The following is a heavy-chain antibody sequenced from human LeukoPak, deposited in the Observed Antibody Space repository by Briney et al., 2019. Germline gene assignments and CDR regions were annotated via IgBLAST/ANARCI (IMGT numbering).Heavy chain of an antibody. CDR1: GFTVSTSA. V-gene: IGHV3-23*01. Sequence: GGSLRLSCAAAGFTVSTSAMSWVRQAPGKGLEWVSGISGSGGGTYYADSVKGRFSISRDISKNTLYLQMNSVRAEDTAVYFCARGGVDHYGSGTYYLMYYFDHWGQGALVTVSS. CDR3: ARGGVDHYGSGTYYLMYYFDH. J-gene: IGHJ4*02. CDR2: ISGSGGGT. D-gene: IGHD3-10*01.